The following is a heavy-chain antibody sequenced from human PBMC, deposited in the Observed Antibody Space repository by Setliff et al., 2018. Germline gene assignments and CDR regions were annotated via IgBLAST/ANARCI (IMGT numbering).Heavy chain of an antibody. CDR2: ISYGSTYI. V-gene: IGHV3-21*01. CDR3: ARSGGIGNYNWDV. D-gene: IGHD3-16*01. Sequence: GGSLRLSCVASGFTFSSYCMDWFRQAPGKGLEWVSSISYGSTYIYQSDSVRGRFTISRDDAMKSLYLQMNSLGAEDTAVYYCARSGGIGNYNWDVWGKGTTVTVSS. CDR1: GFTFSSYC. J-gene: IGHJ6*03.